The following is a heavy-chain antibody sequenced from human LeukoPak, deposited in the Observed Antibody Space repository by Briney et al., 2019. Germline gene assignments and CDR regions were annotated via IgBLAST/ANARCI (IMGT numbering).Heavy chain of an antibody. CDR1: GGSISSSRYY. D-gene: IGHD2-2*01. CDR2: SYYSGST. J-gene: IGHJ3*02. CDR3: ARLNCSSTSCLGAFDI. V-gene: IGHV4-39*01. Sequence: SETLSLTCTVPGGSISSSRYYWGWIRQPPGKGLGWIGSSYYSGSTYYNPYIHSRFTITVAPTKHQFSLKLSSVTAADTAAYYCARLNCSSTSCLGAFDIWGQGTMVTVSS.